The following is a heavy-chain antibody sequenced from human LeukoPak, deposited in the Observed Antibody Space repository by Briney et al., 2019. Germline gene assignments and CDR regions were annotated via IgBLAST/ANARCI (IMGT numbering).Heavy chain of an antibody. CDR3: ARQYYYGSGSYYKGSFDP. D-gene: IGHD3-10*01. CDR2: MNPNSGNT. Sequence: ASVKVSCKASGYTFTSYDINWVRQATGQGLEWMGWMNPNSGNTGYAQKFQGRVTMTRNTSISTAYMELSSLKASDTAMYYCARQYYYGSGSYYKGSFDPWGQGTLVTVSS. V-gene: IGHV1-8*01. J-gene: IGHJ5*02. CDR1: GYTFTSYD.